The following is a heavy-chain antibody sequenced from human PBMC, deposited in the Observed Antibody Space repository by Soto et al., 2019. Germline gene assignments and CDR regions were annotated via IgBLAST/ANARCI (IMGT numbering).Heavy chain of an antibody. CDR3: ARVRGYRDGRAY. Sequence: TRSLDRTSSSAAMASSSCFWASACQPPGKGLEWLGSAYYTGKTYDNPSLKSRVTVSVDTSKNQFSLKLSSVTGADTAVYYCARVRGYRDGRAYWGQGTLVTVS. CDR1: SAAMASSSCF. D-gene: IGHD5-18*01. CDR2: AYYTGKT. V-gene: IGHV4-39*01. J-gene: IGHJ4*02.